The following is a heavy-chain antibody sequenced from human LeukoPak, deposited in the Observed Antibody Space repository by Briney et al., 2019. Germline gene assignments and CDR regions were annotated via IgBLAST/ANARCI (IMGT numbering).Heavy chain of an antibody. CDR3: ASDLYGSGSYFDP. J-gene: IGHJ5*02. Sequence: GGSLRLSCAASGFTFSSYGMHWVRQAPGKGLEWVAVIWYDGSNKYYADSVKGRFTISRDNSKSTLYLQMNSLRAEDTAVYYCASDLYGSGSYFDPWGQGTLVTVSS. D-gene: IGHD3-10*01. CDR1: GFTFSSYG. CDR2: IWYDGSNK. V-gene: IGHV3-33*01.